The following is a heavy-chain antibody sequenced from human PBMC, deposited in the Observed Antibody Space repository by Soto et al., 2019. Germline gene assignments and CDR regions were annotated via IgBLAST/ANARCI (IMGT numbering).Heavy chain of an antibody. V-gene: IGHV4-34*01. J-gene: IGHJ6*03. CDR1: GGSFSGYY. CDR3: ARGKGPRYCSSTSCYSVNYYYYMDV. D-gene: IGHD2-2*02. Sequence: SETLSLTCAVYGGSFSGYYWSWIRQPPGKGLEWIGEINHSGSTNYNPSLKSRVTISVDTSKNQFSLKLSSVTAADTAVYYCARGKGPRYCSSTSCYSVNYYYYMDVWGKGTTVTVSS. CDR2: INHSGST.